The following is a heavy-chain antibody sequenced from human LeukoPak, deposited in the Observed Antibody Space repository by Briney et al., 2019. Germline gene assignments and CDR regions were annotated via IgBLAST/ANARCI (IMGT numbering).Heavy chain of an antibody. CDR2: ISGSGDIT. V-gene: IGHV3-23*01. J-gene: IGHJ4*02. CDR1: GFTFRSYA. Sequence: GGSLRLSCAASGFTFRSYAMSWVRQAPGKGLEWVSVISGSGDITQSADSVKGRFTISRDNSKNTLYLQMNSLRAEDTAVYYCVKESTSSGYYYAPDYWGQGTLVNVS. D-gene: IGHD3-22*01. CDR3: VKESTSSGYYYAPDY.